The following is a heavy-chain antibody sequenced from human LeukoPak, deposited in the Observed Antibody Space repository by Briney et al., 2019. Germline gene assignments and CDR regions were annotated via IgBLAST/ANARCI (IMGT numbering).Heavy chain of an antibody. D-gene: IGHD2-15*01. Sequence: GGSLRLSCAASGFTVSSNYVSWVRQAPGKGLEWVSVIYTGGSTYYADSVKGRFTISRDNSKNTLYLQMNSLRAEDTAVYYCASPVNGYCSGGSCYPGAYWGQGTLVTVSS. CDR1: GFTVSSNY. CDR3: ASPVNGYCSGGSCYPGAY. J-gene: IGHJ4*02. V-gene: IGHV3-66*01. CDR2: IYTGGST.